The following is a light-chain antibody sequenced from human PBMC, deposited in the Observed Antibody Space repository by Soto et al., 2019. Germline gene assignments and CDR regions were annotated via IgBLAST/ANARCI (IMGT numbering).Light chain of an antibody. J-gene: IGKJ1*01. CDR2: DAS. CDR3: QQYNSYSPT. V-gene: IGKV1-5*01. CDR1: QSITTY. Sequence: DIQMTQSPSSLSASIGDRVTLTCRASQSITTYLNWYQQKPGKAPKLLIYDASSLESGVPSRFSGSGSGTEFTLTISSLQPDDFATYYCQQYNSYSPTFGQGTKVDIK.